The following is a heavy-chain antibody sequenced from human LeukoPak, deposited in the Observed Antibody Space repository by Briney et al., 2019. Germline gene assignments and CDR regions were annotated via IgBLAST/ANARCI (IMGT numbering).Heavy chain of an antibody. J-gene: IGHJ4*02. CDR3: AGDADTIIWFFF. V-gene: IGHV4-39*07. D-gene: IGHD3-10*01. CDR1: SDSFSRRTSY. CDR2: ISYSGST. Sequence: SETLSLTCTASSDSFSRRTSYWGWLRQPPGKGLEWIGSISYSGSTSYNPSLKSRVTISVDMSKSQFSLKLTSVTAADTAVYYCAGDADTIIWFFFWGQGTLVTVSS.